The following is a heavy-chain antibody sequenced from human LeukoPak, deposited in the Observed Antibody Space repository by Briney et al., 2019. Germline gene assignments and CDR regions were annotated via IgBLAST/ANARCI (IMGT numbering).Heavy chain of an antibody. CDR3: AKDPDFWSGYVSNYFDY. J-gene: IGHJ4*02. CDR2: IRYDGSNK. Sequence: TGGSLRLSCAASGFTFSSYGMHWVRQAPGKGLEWVAFIRYDGSNKYYADSVKGRFTISRDNSKNTLYLQMNSLRAEDTAVYYSAKDPDFWSGYVSNYFDYWGQGTLVTLSS. D-gene: IGHD3-3*01. V-gene: IGHV3-30*02. CDR1: GFTFSSYG.